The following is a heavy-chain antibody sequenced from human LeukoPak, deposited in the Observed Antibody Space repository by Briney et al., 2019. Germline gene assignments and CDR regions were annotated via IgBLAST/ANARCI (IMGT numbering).Heavy chain of an antibody. CDR3: AKALEVTAIFDY. V-gene: IGHV3-23*01. D-gene: IGHD2-21*02. CDR1: GFTFSSYA. Sequence: GGSLRLSCAASGFTFSSYAMSWVSQAPGKWMEWDSAISGSGGSTYYADSVKGRFIISRDNSKNTLYLQMNSLRAEDTAVYYCAKALEVTAIFDYWGRGTLVTVSP. CDR2: ISGSGGST. J-gene: IGHJ4*02.